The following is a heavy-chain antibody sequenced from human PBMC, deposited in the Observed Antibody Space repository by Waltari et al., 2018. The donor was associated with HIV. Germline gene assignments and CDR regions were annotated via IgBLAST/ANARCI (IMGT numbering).Heavy chain of an antibody. CDR2: ISYDGTNK. J-gene: IGHJ4*02. Sequence: RQAPGKGLQWVSLISYDGTNKYYVDSVKGRFTISRDRSKNTVFLEMSNLKTEDTALYFCAKDGRRIGDWGIAVSGTEGVLDSWGQGTLVTVSS. D-gene: IGHD6-19*01. V-gene: IGHV3-30*18. CDR3: AKDGRRIGDWGIAVSGTEGVLDS.